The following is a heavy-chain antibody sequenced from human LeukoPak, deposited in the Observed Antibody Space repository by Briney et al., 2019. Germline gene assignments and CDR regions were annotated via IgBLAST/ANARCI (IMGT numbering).Heavy chain of an antibody. Sequence: GGSLRLSCAASGFTFSSYSMNWVRQAPGKGLEWVSSISSSSSYIYYADPVKGRFTISRDNAKNSLYLQMNSLRAEDTAVYYCAKESAHSYYYYGMDVWGQGTTVTASS. J-gene: IGHJ6*02. CDR1: GFTFSSYS. V-gene: IGHV3-21*01. CDR3: AKESAHSYYYYGMDV. CDR2: ISSSSSYI.